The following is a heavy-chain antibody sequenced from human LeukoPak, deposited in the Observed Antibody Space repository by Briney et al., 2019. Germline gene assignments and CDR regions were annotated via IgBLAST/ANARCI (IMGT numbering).Heavy chain of an antibody. V-gene: IGHV4-59*08. CDR3: ARLGIGVVPSAMLGDYYFDY. J-gene: IGHJ4*02. CDR2: IYYSGST. Sequence: SETLSLTCTVPGGSISSYYWSWIRQPPGKGLECIDYIYYSGSTKYNPSLKSRVTISVDTSKSQFSLKLTSVTVADTAVYYCARLGIGVVPSAMLGDYYFDYWGQGTLVTVSS. D-gene: IGHD2-2*01. CDR1: GGSISSYY.